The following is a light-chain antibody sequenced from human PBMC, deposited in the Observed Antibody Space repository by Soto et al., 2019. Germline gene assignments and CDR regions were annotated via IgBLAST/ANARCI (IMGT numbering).Light chain of an antibody. CDR3: CSYAGSSTVV. V-gene: IGLV2-23*01. Sequence: QSVLTQPASVSGSPGQSITMSCTGTSSDVGSYNLVSWYQQHPGKAPKLMIYEGSERPSGVSNRFSGSKSGNTASLTISGLQAEDEADYYCCSYAGSSTVVFGGGTQLTVL. J-gene: IGLJ2*01. CDR1: SSDVGSYNL. CDR2: EGS.